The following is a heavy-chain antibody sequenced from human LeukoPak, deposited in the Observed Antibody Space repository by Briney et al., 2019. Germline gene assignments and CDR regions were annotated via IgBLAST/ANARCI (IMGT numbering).Heavy chain of an antibody. Sequence: SETLSLTCTVSGGSISSYYWSWIRQPPGKGLEWIGYIYYSGSTNYNPSLKSRVTISVDASKNQFSLKLSSVTAADTAVYYCARQTGYLTDYWGQGTLVTVSS. V-gene: IGHV4-59*08. CDR2: IYYSGST. CDR3: ARQTGYLTDY. J-gene: IGHJ4*02. CDR1: GGSISSYY. D-gene: IGHD1-1*01.